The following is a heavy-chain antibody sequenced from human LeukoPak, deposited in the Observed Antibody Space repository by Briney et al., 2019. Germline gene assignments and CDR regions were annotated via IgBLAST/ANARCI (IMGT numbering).Heavy chain of an antibody. D-gene: IGHD2-2*01. CDR3: ARDRDCSSTSCPIDY. CDR2: ISSSSSYI. Sequence: PGGSLRLSCAASGFPFSIYSMNCLRQAPGKGLEGVSSISSSSSYIYYADSVKGRFTISRDNAKNSLYLQMNSLRAEDTAVYYCARDRDCSSTSCPIDYWGQGTLVTVSS. J-gene: IGHJ4*02. V-gene: IGHV3-21*01. CDR1: GFPFSIYS.